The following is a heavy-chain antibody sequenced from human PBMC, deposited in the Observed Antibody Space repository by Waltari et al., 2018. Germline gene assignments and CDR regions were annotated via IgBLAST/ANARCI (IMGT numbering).Heavy chain of an antibody. Sequence: EVQFVESGGGLVQPGGSLRLSCAASGFTFNNYWVHWVRKAPGKGLEWVSRINPDGSSTNYADSVKGRFTISRDNARDTLYLQMNSLTVEDTAVYYCARVQILADDVFNGWGQGTMVTVSS. D-gene: IGHD3-3*01. CDR2: INPDGSST. CDR3: ARVQILADDVFNG. V-gene: IGHV3-74*01. J-gene: IGHJ3*01. CDR1: GFTFNNYW.